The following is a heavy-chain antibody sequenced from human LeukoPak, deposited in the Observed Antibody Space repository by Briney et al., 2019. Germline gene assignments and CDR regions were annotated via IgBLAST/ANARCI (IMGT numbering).Heavy chain of an antibody. J-gene: IGHJ4*02. CDR3: ARDPPDIVVVVADDPYCFDY. CDR2: ISSSSSYK. V-gene: IGHV3-21*01. Sequence: GGSLRLSCAASGFTFSSYRMSWVRQAPGKGLEWVSSISSSSSYKYYADSVKGRFTISRDNAKNSLYLQMNSLRAEDTAVYYCARDPPDIVVVVADDPYCFDYWGQGTLVTVSS. D-gene: IGHD2-15*01. CDR1: GFTFSSYR.